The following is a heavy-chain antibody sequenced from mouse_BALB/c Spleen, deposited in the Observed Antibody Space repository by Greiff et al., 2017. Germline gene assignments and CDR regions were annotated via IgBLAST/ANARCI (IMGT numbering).Heavy chain of an antibody. CDR3: ARSHGYPYAMDY. CDR2: INPSSGYT. J-gene: IGHJ4*01. D-gene: IGHD2-2*01. Sequence: VQLQQSGAELARPGASVKMSCKASGYTFTSYTMHWVKQRPGQGLEWIGYINPSSGYTNYNQKFKDKATLTADKSSSTAYMQLSSLTSEDSAVYYCARSHGYPYAMDYWGQGTSVTVSS. V-gene: IGHV1-4*01. CDR1: GYTFTSYT.